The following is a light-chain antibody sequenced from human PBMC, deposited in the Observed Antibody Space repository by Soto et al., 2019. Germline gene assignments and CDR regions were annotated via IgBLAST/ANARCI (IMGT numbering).Light chain of an antibody. CDR1: SSDVGAYDY. CDR3: SSYTSSSTRV. V-gene: IGLV2-14*03. Sequence: QSVLTQPASVSGSPGQSITISCTGTSSDVGAYDYVSWYQQHPGKAPKLMIYEVSNRPSGVSNRFSGSKSVNTATLTISGLQADDEADYYCSSYTSSSTRVFGTGTKAPS. CDR2: EVS. J-gene: IGLJ1*01.